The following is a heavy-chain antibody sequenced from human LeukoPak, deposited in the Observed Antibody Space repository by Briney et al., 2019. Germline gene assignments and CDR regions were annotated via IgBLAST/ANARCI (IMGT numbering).Heavy chain of an antibody. V-gene: IGHV3-21*04. Sequence: GGSLRLSCAASGFTFSSYSMHWVRQAPGKGLEWVSSISSSSSSYSYTYYADSVKGRFTISRDNAKNSLYLQMNSLRAEDTALYYCAKDIRSVGGNLEDWGQGTLVTVSS. CDR3: AKDIRSVGGNLED. J-gene: IGHJ4*02. D-gene: IGHD4-23*01. CDR2: ISSSSSSYSYT. CDR1: GFTFSSYS.